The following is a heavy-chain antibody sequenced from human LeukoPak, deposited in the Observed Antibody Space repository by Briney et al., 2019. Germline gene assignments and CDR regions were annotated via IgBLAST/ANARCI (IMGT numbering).Heavy chain of an antibody. CDR2: IYYSGST. CDR1: GGSISSGDYY. V-gene: IGHV4-30-4*01. J-gene: IGHJ4*02. Sequence: SETLSLTCTVSGGSISSGDYYWSWIRQPPGKGLEWIGYIYYSGSTYYNPSLKSRVTISVDTSKNQFSLKLGSVTAADTAVYYCAREHDYGDYVVYWGQGTLVTVSS. D-gene: IGHD4-17*01. CDR3: AREHDYGDYVVY.